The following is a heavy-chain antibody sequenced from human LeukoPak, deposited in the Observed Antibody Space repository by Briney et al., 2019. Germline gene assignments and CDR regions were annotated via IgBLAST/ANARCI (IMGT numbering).Heavy chain of an antibody. CDR1: RFTFSSYA. CDR3: ARGIAGYCSSTSCYRGVTD. Sequence: GGSLRLSCAASRFTFSSYAMSWVRQAPGKGLEWVSSISGSGGSTYYADSVKGRFTISRDNSKNTLYLQMNSLRAEDTAVYYCARGIAGYCSSTSCYRGVTDWGQGTLVTVSS. CDR2: ISGSGGST. D-gene: IGHD2-2*02. J-gene: IGHJ4*02. V-gene: IGHV3-23*01.